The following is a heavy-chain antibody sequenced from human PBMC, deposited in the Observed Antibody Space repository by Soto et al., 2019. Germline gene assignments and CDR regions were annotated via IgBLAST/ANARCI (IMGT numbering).Heavy chain of an antibody. J-gene: IGHJ6*02. CDR3: TTRIGRDYYYYYGMDV. CDR2: IKSKTDGGTT. D-gene: IGHD1-26*01. Sequence: GGSLRLSCAASGFTFSNAWMSWVRQAPGKGLEWVGRIKSKTDGGTTDYAAHVKGRFTISRDDSKNTLYLQMNSLKTEDTAVYYCTTRIGRDYYYYYGMDVWGQGTTVTVSS. CDR1: GFTFSNAW. V-gene: IGHV3-15*01.